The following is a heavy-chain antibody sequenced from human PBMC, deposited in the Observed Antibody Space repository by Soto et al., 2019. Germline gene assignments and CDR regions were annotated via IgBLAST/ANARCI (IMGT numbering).Heavy chain of an antibody. CDR2: IWYDGSKK. V-gene: IGHV3-33*06. Sequence: GXSLILSCAASGFTFSNYGMHWVRQGPGKGLEWVAVIWYDGSKKYYADSVKGRFTISRDNSKNTLYLQMNSLRAEDTAVYYCAKDRGYSYGSLDYWGQGTLVTV. D-gene: IGHD5-18*01. CDR1: GFTFSNYG. CDR3: AKDRGYSYGSLDY. J-gene: IGHJ4*02.